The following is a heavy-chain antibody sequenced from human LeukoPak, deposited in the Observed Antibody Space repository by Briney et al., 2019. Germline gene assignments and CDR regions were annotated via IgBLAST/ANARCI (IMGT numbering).Heavy chain of an antibody. D-gene: IGHD2-2*01. V-gene: IGHV1-18*04. J-gene: IGHJ4*02. CDR3: AGGSSHDY. CDR2: ISAYNGNT. Sequence: ASVKVSCKASGYTFTSYYMHWVRQAPGQGLEWMGWISAYNGNTNYAQKLQGRVTMTTDTSMSTAYMELRSLRSDDTAVYYCAGGSSHDYWGQGTLVTVSS. CDR1: GYTFTSYY.